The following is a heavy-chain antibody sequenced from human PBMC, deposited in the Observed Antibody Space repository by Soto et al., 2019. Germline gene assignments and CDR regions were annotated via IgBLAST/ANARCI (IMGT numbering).Heavy chain of an antibody. J-gene: IGHJ4*02. CDR2: IIPLFNAT. D-gene: IGHD2-2*01. CDR3: SINAERNAQKFDF. V-gene: IGHV1-69*01. Sequence: QVQLVQSGSEVKRPGSSVKVSCKTSGGIFKNSDIGWVRQSPGQGLEWMGEIIPLFNATNYAQKFRGRVTVTADESTRTDYMELTRMTYDDTVVYFCSINAERNAQKFDFWGQGTLVTVSS. CDR1: GGIFKNSD.